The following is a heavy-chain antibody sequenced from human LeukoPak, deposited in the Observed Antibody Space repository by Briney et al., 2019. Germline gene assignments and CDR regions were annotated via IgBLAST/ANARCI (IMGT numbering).Heavy chain of an antibody. Sequence: GGSLRLSCAASGFTFSSYGMHWVRQAPGKGLEWVANIKQDGSEKYYVDSVKGRFTIPRDNAKNSLYLQMNSLRAEDTAVYYCAREVLYCSSTSCLIYYYYYGMDVWGQGTTVTVSS. D-gene: IGHD2-2*01. CDR2: IKQDGSEK. J-gene: IGHJ6*02. V-gene: IGHV3-7*01. CDR1: GFTFSSYG. CDR3: AREVLYCSSTSCLIYYYYYGMDV.